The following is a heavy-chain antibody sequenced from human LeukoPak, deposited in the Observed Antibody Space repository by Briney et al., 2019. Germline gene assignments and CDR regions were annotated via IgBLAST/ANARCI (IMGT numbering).Heavy chain of an antibody. Sequence: PSETLSLTCAVYGGSFSGYYWSWIRQPPGKGLEWIGYIYHSGSTYYNPSLKSRVTISVDRSKNQFSLKLSSVTAADTAVYYCARANYYYGSGSYVGPFDIWGQGTMVTVSS. CDR2: IYHSGST. J-gene: IGHJ3*02. CDR3: ARANYYYGSGSYVGPFDI. D-gene: IGHD3-10*01. V-gene: IGHV4-34*01. CDR1: GGSFSGYY.